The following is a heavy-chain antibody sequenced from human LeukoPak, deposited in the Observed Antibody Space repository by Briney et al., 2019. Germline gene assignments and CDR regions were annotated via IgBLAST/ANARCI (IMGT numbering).Heavy chain of an antibody. V-gene: IGHV4-34*01. D-gene: IGHD2-2*01. Sequence: PSETLSLTCAVYGGSFSGYYWSWIRQPPGKGLEWIGEINHSGSTNYNPSLKSRVTISVDTSKNQFSLKLSSVTAADTAVYYCARGTGSSCLWGFGYWGQGTLVTGFS. CDR1: GGSFSGYY. CDR2: INHSGST. CDR3: ARGTGSSCLWGFGY. J-gene: IGHJ4*02.